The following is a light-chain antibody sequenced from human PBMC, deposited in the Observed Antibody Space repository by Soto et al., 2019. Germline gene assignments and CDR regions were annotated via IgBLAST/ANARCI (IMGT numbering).Light chain of an antibody. J-gene: IGLJ2*01. Sequence: QSVLTQPPSVSAAPGQKVTISCSGRKSNIGNNYVSWYQQFPGTAPKVLIYDNDQRLSGIPDRFSGSKSGTSATLDITGLQTEDEADYYCGTWDSSRRPVVFGGGTKLTVL. V-gene: IGLV1-51*01. CDR3: GTWDSSRRPVV. CDR1: KSNIGNNY. CDR2: DND.